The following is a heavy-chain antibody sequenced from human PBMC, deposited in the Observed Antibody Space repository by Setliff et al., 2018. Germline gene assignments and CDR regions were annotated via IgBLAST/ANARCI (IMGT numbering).Heavy chain of an antibody. D-gene: IGHD6-13*01. CDR1: GGSFSGYY. CDR3: ARGLQGPPTQWWYSSSWYPAGPQFDY. J-gene: IGHJ4*02. V-gene: IGHV4-34*01. CDR2: INHSGST. Sequence: PSETLSLTCAVYGGSFSGYYWSWIRQPPGKGLEWIGEINHSGSTNYNPSLKSRVTISVDTSKNQFSLKLSSVTAADTAVYYCARGLQGPPTQWWYSSSWYPAGPQFDYWGQGTLVTVSS.